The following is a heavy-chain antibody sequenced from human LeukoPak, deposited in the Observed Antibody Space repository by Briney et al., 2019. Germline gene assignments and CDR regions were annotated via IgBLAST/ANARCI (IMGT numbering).Heavy chain of an antibody. V-gene: IGHV3-48*04. D-gene: IGHD3-16*01. CDR2: ISNSSSTI. CDR1: GLTFSSYN. J-gene: IGHJ6*02. Sequence: PAGSLRLSCAASGLTFSSYNMNWLRQPPGKGLEWISYISNSSSTIYYPSSVKRRFTFFKNNTKNSLYLQMNSLRADDTAVYYCARGWRRSNYDYVWGSRNYGMAVWSQATTVTVSS. CDR3: ARGWRRSNYDYVWGSRNYGMAV.